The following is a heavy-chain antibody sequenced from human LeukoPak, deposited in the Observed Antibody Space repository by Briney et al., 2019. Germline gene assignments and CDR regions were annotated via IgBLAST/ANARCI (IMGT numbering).Heavy chain of an antibody. CDR1: GYTFTSYG. V-gene: IGHV1-18*01. Sequence: ASVKVSCKASGYTFTSYGIGSVRQAPGQGLEWMGWISAYNGNTNYAQKLQGRVTMTTDTSTSTAYMELRSLRSDDTAVYYCSRVKSRWSYRIFDYWGQGTLVTVSS. J-gene: IGHJ4*02. CDR3: SRVKSRWSYRIFDY. D-gene: IGHD1-26*01. CDR2: ISAYNGNT.